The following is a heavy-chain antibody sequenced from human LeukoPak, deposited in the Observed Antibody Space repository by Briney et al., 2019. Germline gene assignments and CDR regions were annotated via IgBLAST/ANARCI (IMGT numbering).Heavy chain of an antibody. D-gene: IGHD3-3*01. CDR2: ITGSSSYI. Sequence: PGGSLRLSCAASVFTLSDYSMNWVRQAPGKGLEWVSSITGSSSYIFYADSVKGRFTISRDNARNSLYLQMNSLRAEDTAVYYCTRDWTIFGVVILNGNWGQGTLVTVSS. CDR1: VFTLSDYS. V-gene: IGHV3-21*01. J-gene: IGHJ4*02. CDR3: TRDWTIFGVVILNGN.